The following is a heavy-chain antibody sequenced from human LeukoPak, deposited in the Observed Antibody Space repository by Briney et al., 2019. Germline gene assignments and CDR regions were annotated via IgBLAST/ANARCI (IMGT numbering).Heavy chain of an antibody. V-gene: IGHV3-21*01. Sequence: GGSLRLSCAASGFTFSSYSMNWVRQAPGKGLEWVSSISSSSSYIYYADSVKGRFTISRDNAKNSLYLQMDSLRAEDTAVYYCARGTYRYSGYDDAFDIWGQGTMVTVSS. CDR2: ISSSSSYI. CDR3: ARGTYRYSGYDDAFDI. D-gene: IGHD5-12*01. CDR1: GFTFSSYS. J-gene: IGHJ3*02.